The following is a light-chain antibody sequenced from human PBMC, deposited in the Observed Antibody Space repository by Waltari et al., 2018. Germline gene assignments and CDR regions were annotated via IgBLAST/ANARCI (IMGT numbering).Light chain of an antibody. CDR2: DVS. CDR3: ISYTTISTWV. Sequence: QSALTQPASVSGSPGQSITISCTGTSSDVGGYNFVSWYQQHPDKAPKLIIYDVSERHSGVSNRFSGSKSVNTASLTISGLQAEDEADYYCISYTTISTWVFGTGTKVTVL. J-gene: IGLJ1*01. V-gene: IGLV2-14*03. CDR1: SSDVGGYNF.